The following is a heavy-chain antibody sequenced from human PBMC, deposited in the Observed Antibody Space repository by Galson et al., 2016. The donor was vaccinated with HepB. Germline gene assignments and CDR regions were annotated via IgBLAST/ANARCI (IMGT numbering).Heavy chain of an antibody. CDR2: ISSSSTYI. CDR1: GFTFSTYG. J-gene: IGHJ5*02. Sequence: SLRLSCAASGFTFSTYGMHWVRQAPGKGLEWVSSISSSSTYIYYADSVKGRFAISRDNAKNSLYLQMNSLRAEDTAVYYCARGGYDFWSGYAPSTNWFDPWGQGTLVTVSS. D-gene: IGHD3-3*01. CDR3: ARGGYDFWSGYAPSTNWFDP. V-gene: IGHV3-21*01.